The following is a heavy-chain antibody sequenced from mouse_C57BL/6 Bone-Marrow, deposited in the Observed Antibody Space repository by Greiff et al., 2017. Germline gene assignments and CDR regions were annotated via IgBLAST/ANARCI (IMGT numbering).Heavy chain of an antibody. J-gene: IGHJ2*01. CDR2: INPSSGYT. D-gene: IGHD1-1*01. CDR3: AKPNYYGSSYNY. CDR1: GYTFTSYT. Sequence: QVQLQQSGAELARPGASVKMSCKASGYTFTSYTMHWVKQRPGQGLEWIGYINPSSGYTKYNQKFKDKATLTADKSSSTAYMQLSSLTSEDSAVYYCAKPNYYGSSYNYGGQGTTLTVSS. V-gene: IGHV1-4*01.